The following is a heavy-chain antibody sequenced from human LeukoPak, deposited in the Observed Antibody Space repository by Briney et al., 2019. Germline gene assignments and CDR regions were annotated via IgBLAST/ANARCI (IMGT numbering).Heavy chain of an antibody. D-gene: IGHD6-13*01. Sequence: ASVKVSCKTSGYTFTGYYIYWVRQAPGQGPEWMGWINPNTGGTNYAQKFQARVTMTRDTSISTAYMELSRLTSDDTAVYYCARDWGRAAAPGWGQGTLVTVSS. CDR1: GYTFTGYY. V-gene: IGHV1-2*02. CDR3: ARDWGRAAAPG. CDR2: INPNTGGT. J-gene: IGHJ3*01.